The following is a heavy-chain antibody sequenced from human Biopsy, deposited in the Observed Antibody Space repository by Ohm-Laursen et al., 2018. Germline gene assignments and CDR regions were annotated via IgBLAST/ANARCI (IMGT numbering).Heavy chain of an antibody. V-gene: IGHV1-2*02. Sequence: SVKVSCKASGYTFTGYHVHWVRQAPGQGLEWMGWINAKTGDTNYAQKFQGRVTMIRDTSISTAYVDLSSLRSDDTAVYYCTRGGYYYDSLAYYYWFDPWGQGTLVTVSS. CDR3: TRGGYYYDSLAYYYWFDP. CDR2: INAKTGDT. D-gene: IGHD3-22*01. J-gene: IGHJ5*02. CDR1: GYTFTGYH.